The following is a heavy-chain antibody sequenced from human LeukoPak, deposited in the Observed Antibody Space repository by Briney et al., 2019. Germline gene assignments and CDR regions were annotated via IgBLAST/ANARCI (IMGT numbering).Heavy chain of an antibody. J-gene: IGHJ3*02. V-gene: IGHV4-59*01. D-gene: IGHD5-24*01. CDR2: IYYSGST. CDR3: ARGGVGDGYSDAFDI. Sequence: SETLSLTCTVSGGSISSYYWSWIRQPPEKGLEWIGYIYYSGSTNYNPSLKSRVTISVDTSKNQFSLKLSSVTAADTAVYYCARGGVGDGYSDAFDIWGQGTMVTVSS. CDR1: GGSISSYY.